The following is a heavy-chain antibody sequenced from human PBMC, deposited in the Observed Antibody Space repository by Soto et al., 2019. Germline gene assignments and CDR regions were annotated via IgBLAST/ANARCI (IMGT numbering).Heavy chain of an antibody. V-gene: IGHV3-20*04. D-gene: IGHD6-13*01. CDR1: GFIFDDYG. Sequence: EVQLVESGGGVLRPGGSLRLSCAASGFIFDDYGMSWARQAPGKGLEWVSGVNWNGGSTGYADSVKGRFTISRDNAKNFLFLQMNSLRVEDTAFYYCVRGASWNFDYWGQGTLVTVSS. J-gene: IGHJ4*02. CDR2: VNWNGGST. CDR3: VRGASWNFDY.